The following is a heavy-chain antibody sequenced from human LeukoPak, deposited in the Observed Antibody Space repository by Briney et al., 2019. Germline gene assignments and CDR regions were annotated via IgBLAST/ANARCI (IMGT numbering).Heavy chain of an antibody. V-gene: IGHV1-46*03. D-gene: IGHD4-17*01. CDR1: GYTFTSYY. J-gene: IGHJ4*02. Sequence: ASVKVSCKASGYTFTSYYMHWVRQAPGQGLERMGIINPSGGSTSYARKFQGRVTMTRDTSTSTVYMELSSLRSEDTAVYYCARPDYGDYFDYWGQGTLVTVSS. CDR2: INPSGGST. CDR3: ARPDYGDYFDY.